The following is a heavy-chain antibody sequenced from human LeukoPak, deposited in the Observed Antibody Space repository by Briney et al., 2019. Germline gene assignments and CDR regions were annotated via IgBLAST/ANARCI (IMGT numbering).Heavy chain of an antibody. D-gene: IGHD6-13*01. Sequence: PGGSLRLSCAASGFMFSSYWMNWVRQAPGKGLEWVASLKYDGSEKYHVDSVKGRFTISRDNAKNSLYLQMNSLRAEDTAIYYCARDGPAAGLYFDYWGQGTLVAVSS. CDR3: ARDGPAAGLYFDY. V-gene: IGHV3-7*01. CDR2: LKYDGSEK. J-gene: IGHJ4*02. CDR1: GFMFSSYW.